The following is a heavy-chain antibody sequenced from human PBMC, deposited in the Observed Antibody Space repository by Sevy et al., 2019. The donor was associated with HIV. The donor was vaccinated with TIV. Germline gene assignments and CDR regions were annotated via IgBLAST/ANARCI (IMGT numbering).Heavy chain of an antibody. V-gene: IGHV4-59*01. J-gene: IGHJ4*02. D-gene: IGHD6-13*01. Sequence: SETLSLTCTVSGVSISPYYWAWIRQPPGKGLECIGFSGNTNYNPSLKTRVTTSVDTSKNQFSLKLSSVTAADTAIYYCARGGPNQQQLDYFDYWGQGTLVTLSS. CDR3: ARGGPNQQQLDYFDY. CDR2: SGNT. CDR1: GVSISPYY.